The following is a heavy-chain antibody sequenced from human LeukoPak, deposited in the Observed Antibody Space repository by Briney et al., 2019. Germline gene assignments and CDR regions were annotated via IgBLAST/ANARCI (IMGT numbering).Heavy chain of an antibody. CDR1: GFPFSTYA. Sequence: GGSLRLSCAASGFPFSTYAMSWVRQAPGKGLEWVSSISGSGNRTYYADSVKGRFTISRDNYKNTLFLQMNSLRAEDTAVYYCAKNLYCGGGSCYPSALGMDVWGQGTTVTVSS. J-gene: IGHJ6*02. CDR3: AKNLYCGGGSCYPSALGMDV. V-gene: IGHV3-23*01. D-gene: IGHD2-15*01. CDR2: ISGSGNRT.